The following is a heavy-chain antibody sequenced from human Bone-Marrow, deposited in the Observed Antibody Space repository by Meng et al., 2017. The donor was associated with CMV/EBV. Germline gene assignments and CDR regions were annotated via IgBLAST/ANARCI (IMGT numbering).Heavy chain of an antibody. Sequence: LRLSCAISGDSVSSNRAAWNWIRQSPSRGLEWLGRTYYRSKWYNDYAVSVKSRITINPDTSKRPFSLQLNTVTPEDTAVYYCARGARGEWLTRRYYYYGMDVWGQGTKVTVSS. J-gene: IGHJ6*02. D-gene: IGHD3-16*01. CDR1: GDSVSSNRAA. CDR3: ARGARGEWLTRRYYYYGMDV. CDR2: TYYRSKWYN. V-gene: IGHV6-1*01.